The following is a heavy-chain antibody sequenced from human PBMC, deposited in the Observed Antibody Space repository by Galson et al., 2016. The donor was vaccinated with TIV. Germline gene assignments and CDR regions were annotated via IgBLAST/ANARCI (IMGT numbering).Heavy chain of an antibody. CDR1: GDSVSSNSA. CDR3: ARFVDSVMVRDI. Sequence: CAISGDSVSSNSAWNWIRQSPSRGLEWLGRTYYRSKWYNDYALSVKSRITINPDTSKNQFSLQLNSMTPEDTAVYYCARFVDSVMVRDIWGQGTMVTVSS. CDR2: TYYRSKWYN. D-gene: IGHD5-18*01. J-gene: IGHJ3*02. V-gene: IGHV6-1*01.